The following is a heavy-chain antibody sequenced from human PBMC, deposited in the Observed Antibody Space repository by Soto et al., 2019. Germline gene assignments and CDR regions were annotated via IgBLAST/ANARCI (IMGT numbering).Heavy chain of an antibody. V-gene: IGHV3-30*03. J-gene: IGHJ4*02. CDR1: GFTFSSFG. CDR2: ISYDGSNK. CDR3: ATLAN. Sequence: QVQLVESGGGVVQPGRSLRLSCAASGFTFSSFGIHWVRQAPGKGLEWVAVISYDGSNKYYADSVKGRFTISRDNSKNTLYLQMNSLRAEDTAVYFCATLANWGQGTLVTVSS.